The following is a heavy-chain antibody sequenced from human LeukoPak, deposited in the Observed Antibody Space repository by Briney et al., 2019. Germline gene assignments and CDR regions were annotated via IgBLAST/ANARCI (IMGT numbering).Heavy chain of an antibody. CDR1: GFTFSTYP. CDR2: IGSSGGST. V-gene: IGHV3-23*01. CDR3: AKDPSDYVGAFDI. D-gene: IGHD4-23*01. Sequence: PGGSLRLSCAASGFTFSTYPMSWVRQAPGKGLEWVSVIGSSGGSTHYADSVKGRFTISRDNSRNTLSLQMNSLRAEDTAVYYCAKDPSDYVGAFDIWGQGTMVSVSS. J-gene: IGHJ3*02.